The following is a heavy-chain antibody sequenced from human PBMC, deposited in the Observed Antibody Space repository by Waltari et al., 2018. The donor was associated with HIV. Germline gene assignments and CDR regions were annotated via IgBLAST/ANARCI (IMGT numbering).Heavy chain of an antibody. D-gene: IGHD3-10*01. CDR3: ARGPLYNWFDP. CDR2: SSWNSGQL. Sequence: EVQLVESGGGLVQPGRSLRPSCEASGFTFDDYGMHWVRQAPGKGLEWVSSSSWNSGQLRYADSVRGRFTISRDNAKNSLYLQMNSLRPEDTAFYYCARGPLYNWFDPWGQGTLVTVSS. J-gene: IGHJ5*02. CDR1: GFTFDDYG. V-gene: IGHV3-9*01.